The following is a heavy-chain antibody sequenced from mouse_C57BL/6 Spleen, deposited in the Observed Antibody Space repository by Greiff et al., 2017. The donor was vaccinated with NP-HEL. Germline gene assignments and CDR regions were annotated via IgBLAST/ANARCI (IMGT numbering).Heavy chain of an antibody. D-gene: IGHD3-1*01. CDR2: IYPGDGDT. V-gene: IGHV1-80*01. Sequence: QVQLQQSGAELVKPGASVKISCKASGYAFSSYWMNWVKQRPGKGLEWIGQIYPGDGDTNYNGKFKGKATLTADKSSSTAYMQLSSLTSEDSAVYFCARGGSGLYYFDYWGQGTTLTVSS. CDR3: ARGGSGLYYFDY. J-gene: IGHJ2*01. CDR1: GYAFSSYW.